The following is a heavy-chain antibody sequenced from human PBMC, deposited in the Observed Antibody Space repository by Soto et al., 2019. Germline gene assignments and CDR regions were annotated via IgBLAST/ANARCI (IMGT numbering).Heavy chain of an antibody. CDR3: ARDYSIWYGSYYFDY. CDR2: INPNSGGT. J-gene: IGHJ4*02. Sequence: ASVKVSCKASGYTFTGYYMHWVRQAPGQGLEWMGWINPNSGGTNYAQKFQGRVTMTRDTSISTAYMELSRLRSDDTAVYSCARDYSIWYGSYYFDYWAQGTQVTVS. D-gene: IGHD6-13*01. V-gene: IGHV1-2*02. CDR1: GYTFTGYY.